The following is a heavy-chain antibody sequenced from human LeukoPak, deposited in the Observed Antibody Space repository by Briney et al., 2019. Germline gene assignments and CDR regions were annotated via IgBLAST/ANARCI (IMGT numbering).Heavy chain of an antibody. CDR3: ARDLDYFDY. V-gene: IGHV3-21*01. Sequence: GGSLRLYCAASGFAFSTFTMNWVRQAPGKGLEWVSSITSSGTNIYYTDSLKGRFTISRDNAKNSLHLQLNSLRAEDTAVYYCARDLDYFDYWGQGTLVTVSS. CDR1: GFAFSTFT. J-gene: IGHJ4*02. CDR2: ITSSGTNI.